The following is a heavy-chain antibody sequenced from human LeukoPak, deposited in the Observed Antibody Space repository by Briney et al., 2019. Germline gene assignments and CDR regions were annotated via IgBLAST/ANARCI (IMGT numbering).Heavy chain of an antibody. Sequence: SQTLSLTCAISGDSVSTNSAGWHWIRQSPSRGLEWLGKTYYKSKWYSDYAVSVISRISVTPDTSKNLFSLHLNSVTPDDTAIYYLARSSSYAFEYWGQGTLVTVSS. CDR1: GDSVSTNSAG. CDR3: ARSSSYAFEY. CDR2: TYYKSKWYS. J-gene: IGHJ4*02. V-gene: IGHV6-1*01.